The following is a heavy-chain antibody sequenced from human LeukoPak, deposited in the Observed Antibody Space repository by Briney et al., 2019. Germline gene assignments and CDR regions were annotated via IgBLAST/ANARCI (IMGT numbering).Heavy chain of an antibody. D-gene: IGHD3-9*01. V-gene: IGHV3-21*01. CDR3: ARDLLLRSRGFDWPRDNWFDP. Sequence: GGSLRLSCEASGFTFRTYRMNWVRQAPGKGLEWVSSITSDSGYIYYADSVKGRFTISRDNSKNSLYLQMNSLRAEDTAVYYCARDLLLRSRGFDWPRDNWFDPWGQGTLVTVSS. J-gene: IGHJ5*02. CDR2: ITSDSGYI. CDR1: GFTFRTYR.